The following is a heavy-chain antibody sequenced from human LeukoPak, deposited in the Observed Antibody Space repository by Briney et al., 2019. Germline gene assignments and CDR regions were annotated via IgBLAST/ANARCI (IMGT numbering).Heavy chain of an antibody. CDR3: AKDSQGYDSSGYYDAMLAFDY. J-gene: IGHJ4*02. CDR2: ISGSGGST. Sequence: GGSLRLSCAASGFTVSSNYMSWVRQAPGKGLEWVSAISGSGGSTYYADSVKGRFTISRDNSKNTLYLQMNSLRAEDTAVYYCAKDSQGYDSSGYYDAMLAFDYWGQGTLVTVSS. CDR1: GFTVSSNY. V-gene: IGHV3-23*01. D-gene: IGHD3-22*01.